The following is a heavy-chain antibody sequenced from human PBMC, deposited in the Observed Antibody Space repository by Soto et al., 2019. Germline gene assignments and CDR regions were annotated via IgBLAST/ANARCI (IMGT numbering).Heavy chain of an antibody. CDR2: ISGYNVNT. CDR3: ARAGKYYYGSGSPYYYGMEV. CDR1: GYTFTSYG. J-gene: IGHJ6*02. V-gene: IGHV1-18*04. Sequence: QVQLVQSGAEVKKPGASVKVSCKASGYTFTSYGVSWVRQAPGQGLEWMGWISGYNVNTNYAQKLQGRVTMTTDTSTSTAYMELRSLRSDDTAVYYCARAGKYYYGSGSPYYYGMEVWGQGITVTVSS. D-gene: IGHD3-10*01.